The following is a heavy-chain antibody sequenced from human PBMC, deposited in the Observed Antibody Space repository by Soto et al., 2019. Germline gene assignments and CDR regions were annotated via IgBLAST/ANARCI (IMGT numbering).Heavy chain of an antibody. V-gene: IGHV3-30-3*01. CDR2: ISYDGSNK. J-gene: IGHJ4*02. Sequence: QVQLVESGGGVVQPGRSLRLSCAASGFTFSSYALHWVRQAPGKGLEWVAVISYDGSNKFYADSVKGRFTISRDTSKNTLYLQMNSLRAEDTAVYYCARVLGDYPNLDYWGQGTLVTVSS. D-gene: IGHD2-21*01. CDR3: ARVLGDYPNLDY. CDR1: GFTFSSYA.